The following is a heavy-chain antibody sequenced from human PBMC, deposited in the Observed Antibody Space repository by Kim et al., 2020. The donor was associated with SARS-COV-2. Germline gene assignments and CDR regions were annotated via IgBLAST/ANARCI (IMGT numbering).Heavy chain of an antibody. D-gene: IGHD3-10*01. CDR1: GFTFSSYS. CDR2: ISSSSSSI. Sequence: GGSLRLSCAASGFTFSSYSMHWVRQAPGKGLEWVSSISSSSSSIYYAASVKGRFTISRDNAKNSLYLQINSLRAEETADYYCAGDDGADTMVHSQPRYY. J-gene: IGHJ4*01. V-gene: IGHV3-21*01. CDR3: AGDDGADTMVHSQPRYY.